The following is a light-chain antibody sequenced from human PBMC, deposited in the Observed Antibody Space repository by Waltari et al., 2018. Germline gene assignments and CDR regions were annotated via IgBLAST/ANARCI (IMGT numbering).Light chain of an antibody. V-gene: IGLV2-14*01. CDR3: ASYTSSNTLL. CDR1: SSDIGTYDF. J-gene: IGLJ2*01. Sequence: QSALTQPASVSGSPGQSITISCTGTSSDIGTYDFVSWYQQHTGKAPKLIIFDVIRRPSVVSYRFSGSKSGNTASLTISGLQTEDEADYYCASYTSSNTLLFGGGTTLTVL. CDR2: DVI.